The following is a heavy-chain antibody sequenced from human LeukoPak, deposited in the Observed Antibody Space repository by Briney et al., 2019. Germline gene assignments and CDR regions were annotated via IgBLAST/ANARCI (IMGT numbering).Heavy chain of an antibody. CDR3: ARDALNYYDSSGYLRRGFGENDAFDI. V-gene: IGHV4-34*01. CDR2: INHSGST. D-gene: IGHD3-22*01. Sequence: PSETLSLTCAVYGGSFSGYYWSWIRQPPGKGLEWIGEINHSGSTNYNPSLKSRVTISVDTSKNQFSLKLSSVTAADTAIYYCARDALNYYDSSGYLRRGFGENDAFDIWGRGTMVTVSP. CDR1: GGSFSGYY. J-gene: IGHJ3*02.